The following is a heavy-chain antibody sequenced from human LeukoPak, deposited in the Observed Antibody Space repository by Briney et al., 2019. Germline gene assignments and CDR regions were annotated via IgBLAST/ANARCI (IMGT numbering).Heavy chain of an antibody. CDR3: ARGRYNWFDP. V-gene: IGHV1-46*01. Sequence: ASVKVSCKASGYTFTSYYMHWVRQAPGQGLEWMGIINPSGGNTGYAQKFQGRVTMTRNTSISTAYMELSSLRSEDTAVYYCARGRYNWFDPWGQGTLVTVSS. J-gene: IGHJ5*02. CDR2: INPSGGNT. CDR1: GYTFTSYY.